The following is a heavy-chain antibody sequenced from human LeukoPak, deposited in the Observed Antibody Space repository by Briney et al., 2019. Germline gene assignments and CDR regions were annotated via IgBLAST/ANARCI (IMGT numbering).Heavy chain of an antibody. CDR1: GYTFTSYY. J-gene: IGHJ4*02. D-gene: IGHD3-22*01. CDR3: ARDATSYYYDSSGPPDY. CDR2: INPSGGST. Sequence: ASVKVSCKASGYTFTSYYMHWVRQAPGQGLEWMEIINPSGGSTSYAQKFQGRVTMTRDTSTSTVYMELSSLRSEDTAVYYCARDATSYYYDSSGPPDYWGQGTLVTVSS. V-gene: IGHV1-46*01.